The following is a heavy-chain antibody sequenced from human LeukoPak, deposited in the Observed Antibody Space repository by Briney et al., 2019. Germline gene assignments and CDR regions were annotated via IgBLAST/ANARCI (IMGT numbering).Heavy chain of an antibody. CDR1: GGSISSGVYY. CDR2: IYYIGNT. V-gene: IGHV4-30-4*01. D-gene: IGHD2-21*02. Sequence: SETLSLTCTVSGGSISSGVYYRSWIRQPPGKGLAWIGYIYYIGNTFYNPSLKSRVTISVDTSKNQFSLKLSSVTAADTAVYYCASAYCGGDCTPYWYFDLWGRGTLVTVSS. CDR3: ASAYCGGDCTPYWYFDL. J-gene: IGHJ2*01.